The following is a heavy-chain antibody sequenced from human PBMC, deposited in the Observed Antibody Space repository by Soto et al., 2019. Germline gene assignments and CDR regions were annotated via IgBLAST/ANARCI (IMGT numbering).Heavy chain of an antibody. Sequence: EVQLLESGGGLVQPGGYLRLSCAASGFTFSSYAMSWVRQAPGKGLEWVSAISGSGGSTYYADSVKGRFTISRDNSKNTLYLQMNSLRAEDTAVYYCAKDKAAALYYFDYWGQGTLVTVSS. CDR1: GFTFSSYA. CDR2: ISGSGGST. V-gene: IGHV3-23*01. D-gene: IGHD6-13*01. CDR3: AKDKAAALYYFDY. J-gene: IGHJ4*02.